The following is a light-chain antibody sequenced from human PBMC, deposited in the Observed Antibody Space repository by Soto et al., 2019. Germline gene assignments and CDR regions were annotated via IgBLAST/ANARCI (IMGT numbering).Light chain of an antibody. CDR3: CSDAGSSSYV. CDR2: GVT. Sequence: QSALTQPASVSGSLGQSITISCTRPSSDVWSFNFVSWYQQHPDKAPQVLIYGVTKRPPGVSNRFSGSKSGNTASLTISGLQADDEADYYCCSDAGSSSYVFGTGTKVTVL. V-gene: IGLV2-23*02. J-gene: IGLJ1*01. CDR1: SSDVWSFNF.